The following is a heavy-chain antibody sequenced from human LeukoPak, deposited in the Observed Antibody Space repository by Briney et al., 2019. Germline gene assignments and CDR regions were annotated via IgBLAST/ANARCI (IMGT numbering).Heavy chain of an antibody. D-gene: IGHD2-2*01. CDR3: ASRLDIVVVPAADDY. CDR2: IIPTLGIA. J-gene: IGHJ4*02. Sequence: SVKVSCKASGGTFSSYAISWVRQAPGQGLEWMGRIIPTLGIANYAQKFQGRVTITADKSTSTAYMELSSLRSEDTAVYYCASRLDIVVVPAADDYWGQGTLVTVSS. CDR1: GGTFSSYA. V-gene: IGHV1-69*04.